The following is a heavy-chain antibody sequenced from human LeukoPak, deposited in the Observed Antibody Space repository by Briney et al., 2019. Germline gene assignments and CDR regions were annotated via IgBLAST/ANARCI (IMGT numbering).Heavy chain of an antibody. D-gene: IGHD1-26*01. CDR3: ARDLGVGASDYYYYGMDV. V-gene: IGHV1-18*01. CDR2: ISAYNGNT. CDR1: DYTFTSYG. J-gene: IGHJ6*02. Sequence: ASVKVSCKASDYTFTSYGISWVRQAPGQGLEWMGWISAYNGNTNYAQKLQGRVTMTTDTSTSTAYMELRSLRSDDTAVYYCARDLGVGASDYYYYGMDVWGQGTTVTVSS.